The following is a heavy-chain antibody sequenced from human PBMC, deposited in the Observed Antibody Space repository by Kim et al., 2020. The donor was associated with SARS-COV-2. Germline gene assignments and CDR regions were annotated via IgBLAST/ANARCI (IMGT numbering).Heavy chain of an antibody. CDR2: GGT. CDR3: AVVRGPFDY. D-gene: IGHD3-10*01. J-gene: IGHJ4*02. V-gene: IGHV4-39*01. Sequence: GGTSYNPALKSRFTVSVDTSKHQFSLKLSSVTAADTAVYYCAVVRGPFDYWGQGTLVTVSS.